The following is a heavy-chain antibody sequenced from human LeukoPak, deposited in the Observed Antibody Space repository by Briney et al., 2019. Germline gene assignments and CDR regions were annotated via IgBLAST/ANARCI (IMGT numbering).Heavy chain of an antibody. CDR3: ARSYYDSSDYYFTS. J-gene: IGHJ4*02. Sequence: PSETLSLTCTVSGGSISSYYWSWIRQPPGKGLEWMGYIYYSGSTNYNASLKSRVTISVDTSKNQFSLKLISVTAADTAVYYCARSYYDSSDYYFTSWGQGILVTVSS. V-gene: IGHV4-59*08. D-gene: IGHD3-22*01. CDR2: IYYSGST. CDR1: GGSISSYY.